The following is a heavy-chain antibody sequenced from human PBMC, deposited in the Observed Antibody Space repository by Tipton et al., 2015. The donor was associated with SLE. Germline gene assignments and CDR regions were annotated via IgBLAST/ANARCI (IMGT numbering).Heavy chain of an antibody. CDR3: AKGSAAARPYYFDY. J-gene: IGHJ4*02. D-gene: IGHD6-13*01. V-gene: IGHV3-9*01. CDR2: ITWNSGDI. CDR1: GFTFYDYV. Sequence: SLRLSCAASGFTFYDYVMHWVRQTPGKGLEWVSGITWNSGDIHYADSVKGRFTISRDNAKNTLYLQMNSLRAEDTAVYFCAKGSAAARPYYFDYWGQGTLVTVSS.